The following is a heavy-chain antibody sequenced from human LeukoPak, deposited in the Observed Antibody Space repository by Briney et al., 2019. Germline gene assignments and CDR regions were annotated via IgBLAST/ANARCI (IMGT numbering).Heavy chain of an antibody. CDR2: IHYSGKA. CDR1: GGSISGYY. J-gene: IGHJ6*02. CDR3: ARFGVDYDMGV. D-gene: IGHD3-16*01. V-gene: IGHV4-59*01. Sequence: SETLSLTCTVSGGSISGYYWTWTRQPPGKGLEWIGQIHYSGKADYNPSLRSRITISVDTPKNQMFLKLSSLTAADTAVYYCARFGVDYDMGVWGQGTTVTVTS.